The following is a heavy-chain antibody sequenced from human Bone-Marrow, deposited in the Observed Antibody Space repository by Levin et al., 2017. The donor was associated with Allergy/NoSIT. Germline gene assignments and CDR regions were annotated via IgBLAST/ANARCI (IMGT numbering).Heavy chain of an antibody. Sequence: PGESLKISCKGSGYSFTSYWIGWVRQMPGKGLEWMGIIYPGDSDTRYSPSFQGQVTISADKSISTAYLQWSSLKASDTAMYYCARTLKDYYYYMDVWGKGTTVTVSS. J-gene: IGHJ6*03. V-gene: IGHV5-51*01. CDR1: GYSFTSYW. CDR2: IYPGDSDT. CDR3: ARTLKDYYYYMDV.